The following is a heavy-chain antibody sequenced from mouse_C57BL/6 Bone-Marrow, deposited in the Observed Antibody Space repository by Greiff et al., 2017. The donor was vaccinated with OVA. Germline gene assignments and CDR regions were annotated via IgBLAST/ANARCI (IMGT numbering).Heavy chain of an antibody. CDR1: GYTFTSYW. CDR3: SRVDYYAIDY. J-gene: IGHJ4*01. Sequence: QVQLQQPGAELVRPGSSVKLSCTASGYTFTSYWMDWVKQRPGQGLEWIGNIYPSDSETHYNQKFKDKATLTVDKSSSTAYMQLSSLTSEDSAVYYCSRVDYYAIDYWGQGTSVTVSS. CDR2: IYPSDSET. V-gene: IGHV1-61*01.